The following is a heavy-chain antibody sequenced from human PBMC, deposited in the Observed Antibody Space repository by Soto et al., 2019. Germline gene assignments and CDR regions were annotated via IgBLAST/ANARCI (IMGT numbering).Heavy chain of an antibody. CDR2: ISAYNGNT. V-gene: IGHV1-18*01. CDR1: GYTFTSYG. D-gene: IGHD3-22*01. J-gene: IGHJ4*02. Sequence: ASVKVSCKASGYTFTSYGISWVRQAPGQGLEWMGWISAYNGNTNYAQKLQGRVTMTTDTSTSTAYMELRSLRSDDTAVYYCARGHYYDSSGYYYAYWGQGTLVTVSS. CDR3: ARGHYYDSSGYYYAY.